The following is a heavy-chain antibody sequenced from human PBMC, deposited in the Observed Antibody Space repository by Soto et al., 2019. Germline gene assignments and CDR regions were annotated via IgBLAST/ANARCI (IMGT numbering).Heavy chain of an antibody. V-gene: IGHV1-18*01. CDR2: ISAYNGNT. CDR3: ARYVGFDGFPTLTDYSYYGMDV. D-gene: IGHD3-16*01. CDR1: GYTFTSYG. J-gene: IGHJ6*02. Sequence: QVQLVQSGAEVKKPGASVKVSCKASGYTFTSYGISWVRQAPGQGLEWMGWISAYNGNTNYAQKLRGRVTMTTDTSTSTAYMDRRSLRSDDTAVYYCARYVGFDGFPTLTDYSYYGMDVWGQGTTVTVSS.